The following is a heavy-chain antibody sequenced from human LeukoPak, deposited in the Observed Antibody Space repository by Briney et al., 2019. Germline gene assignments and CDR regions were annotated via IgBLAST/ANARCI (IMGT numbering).Heavy chain of an antibody. Sequence: ASVKVSCKASGYTFTSYGISWVRQAPGQGLEWMGWINGNSGATNYAQKFQDRVLMTRDTSINTVYMELSSLRTDDTATYYCARDFSWGPDCWGQGTLVTVSS. CDR1: GYTFTSYG. CDR2: INGNSGAT. CDR3: ARDFSWGPDC. D-gene: IGHD7-27*01. J-gene: IGHJ4*02. V-gene: IGHV1-2*02.